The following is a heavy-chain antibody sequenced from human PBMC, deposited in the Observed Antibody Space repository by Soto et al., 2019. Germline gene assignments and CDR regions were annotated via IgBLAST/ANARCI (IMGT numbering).Heavy chain of an antibody. CDR3: ATYGPYCSGGSCYYGWFDP. J-gene: IGHJ5*02. V-gene: IGHV1-24*01. D-gene: IGHD2-15*01. CDR1: GYTLTELS. CDR2: FDPEDGET. Sequence: ASVKVSCKVSGYTLTELSMHWVRQAPGKGLEWMGGFDPEDGETIYAQKFQGRVTMTEDTSTDTAYMELSSLRSEDTAVYYCATYGPYCSGGSCYYGWFDPWGQGTLVTVSS.